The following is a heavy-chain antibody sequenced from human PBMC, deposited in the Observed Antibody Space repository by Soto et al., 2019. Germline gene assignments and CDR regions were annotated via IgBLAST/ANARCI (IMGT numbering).Heavy chain of an antibody. J-gene: IGHJ4*02. Sequence: SETLSLTCTVSGGSISSYYWSWIRQPPGKGLEWIGYIYYSGSTNYNPSLKSRVTISVDTSKNQFSLKLSSVTAADTAVYYCAGLEYSSSSGGIGYWGKGALVTVSS. CDR3: AGLEYSSSSGGIGY. CDR1: GGSISSYY. D-gene: IGHD6-6*01. V-gene: IGHV4-59*08. CDR2: IYYSGST.